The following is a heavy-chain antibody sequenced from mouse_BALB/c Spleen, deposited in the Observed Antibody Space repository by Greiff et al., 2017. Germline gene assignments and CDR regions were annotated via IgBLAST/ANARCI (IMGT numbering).Heavy chain of an antibody. CDR3: HYYGPTGYWYFDV. CDR1: GYTFTSYW. CDR2: IYPGNSDT. Sequence: EVQLVESGTVLARPGASVKMSCKASGYTFTSYWMHWVKQRPGQGLEWIGAIYPGNSDTSYNQKFKGKAKLTAVTSTSTAYMELSSLTNEDSAVYYCHYYGPTGYWYFDVWGAGTTVTVSS. J-gene: IGHJ1*01. V-gene: IGHV1-5*01. D-gene: IGHD1-1*01.